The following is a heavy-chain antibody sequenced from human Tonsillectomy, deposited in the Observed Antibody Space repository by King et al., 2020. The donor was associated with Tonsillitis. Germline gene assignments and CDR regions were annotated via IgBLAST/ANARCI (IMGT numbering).Heavy chain of an antibody. CDR2: INPNSGGT. D-gene: IGHD4-17*01. CDR1: GYTFTGYY. V-gene: IGHV1-2*02. Sequence: VQLVQSGAEVKKPGASVKVSCKASGYTFTGYYMHWVRQAPGQGLEWMGWINPNSGGTNYAQKFQGRVTMTRDTSISTAYMELSRLRSDDTAVYYCARSSINDYGDHRGYYYYGMDVWGQGTTVTVSS. CDR3: ARSSINDYGDHRGYYYYGMDV. J-gene: IGHJ6*02.